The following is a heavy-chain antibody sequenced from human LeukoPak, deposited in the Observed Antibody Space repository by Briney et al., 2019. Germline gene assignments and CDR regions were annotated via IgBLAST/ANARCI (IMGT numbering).Heavy chain of an antibody. CDR1: GYTFTSYG. CDR3: ATSDYPGDY. J-gene: IGHJ4*02. CDR2: IIPIFGTA. V-gene: IGHV1-69*13. D-gene: IGHD4-11*01. Sequence: SVKVSCKASGYTFTSYGISWVRQAPGQGLEWMGGIIPIFGTANYAQKFQGRVTITADESTSTAYMELSSLRSEDTAVYYCATSDYPGDYWGQGTLVTVSS.